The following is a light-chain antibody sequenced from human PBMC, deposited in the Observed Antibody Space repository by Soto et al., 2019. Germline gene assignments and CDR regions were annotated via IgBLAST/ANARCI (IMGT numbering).Light chain of an antibody. CDR2: DAS. J-gene: IGKJ4*01. CDR3: QQRTLWPPLT. CDR1: QSVNSF. Sequence: EIVLTQSPATLSLSPGERATLSCRASQSVNSFLAWYQQKPGQAPRLLIYDASNRATGIPARFSGGGSGTDFTLTIGSLEPEDSALYYCQQRTLWPPLTFGGGSKVEIK. V-gene: IGKV3-11*01.